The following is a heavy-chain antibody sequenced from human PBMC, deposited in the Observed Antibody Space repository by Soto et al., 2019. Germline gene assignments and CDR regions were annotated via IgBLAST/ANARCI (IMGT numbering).Heavy chain of an antibody. Sequence: SETLSLTCTVSGGSISSGGYYWSWIRQHPGKGLEWIGYIYYSGGTYYNPSLKSRVTISVDTSKNQFSLKLSSVTAADTAVYYCAASCVGCGGFNYYGMDVWGQGTTVTVSS. J-gene: IGHJ6*02. CDR3: AASCVGCGGFNYYGMDV. CDR2: IYYSGGT. V-gene: IGHV4-31*03. D-gene: IGHD2-21*01. CDR1: GGSISSGGYY.